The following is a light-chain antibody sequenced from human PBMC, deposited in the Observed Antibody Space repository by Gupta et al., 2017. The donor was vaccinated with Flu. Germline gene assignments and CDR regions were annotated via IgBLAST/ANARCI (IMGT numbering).Light chain of an antibody. CDR3: HQSDNNPLLA. Sequence: PSLYASVGDRGTITCRASQSIRSYLNWYKQKPGKAPKLLIYGASSWQSGVPSRFSGSGYGKDLTLTISSRQQEDFASYYCHQSDNNPLLAFGHGTKVEIK. CDR2: GAS. V-gene: IGKV1-39*01. CDR1: QSIRSY. J-gene: IGKJ3*01.